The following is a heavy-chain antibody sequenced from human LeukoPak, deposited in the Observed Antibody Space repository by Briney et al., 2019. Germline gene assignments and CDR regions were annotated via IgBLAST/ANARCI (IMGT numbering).Heavy chain of an antibody. Sequence: SETLSLTCKVSGDSLSSSTCNWSWIRQPPGKGREWIGYISQSGNSYFTPSLKSRATISVDRSKNQFSLTLTSVTAADTAVYYCARDQVDYDTPDHFDYWGKGTLVTVSS. J-gene: IGHJ4*02. CDR2: ISQSGNS. CDR3: ARDQVDYDTPDHFDY. V-gene: IGHV4-30-2*01. D-gene: IGHD3-22*01. CDR1: GDSLSSSTCN.